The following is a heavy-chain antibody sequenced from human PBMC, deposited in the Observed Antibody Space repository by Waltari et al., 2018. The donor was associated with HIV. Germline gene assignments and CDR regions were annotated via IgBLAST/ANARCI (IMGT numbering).Heavy chain of an antibody. Sequence: QVQLVQSGAEVKKPGASVKVSCKASGYTFTSYDINWVGQGTEQGLEWMRWMNPNSGNTGYAQKFQGRVTMTRNTSISTAYMELSSLRSEDTAVYYCARGHGDSSGYDYWGQGTLVTVSS. CDR1: GYTFTSYD. CDR2: MNPNSGNT. D-gene: IGHD6-19*01. J-gene: IGHJ4*02. CDR3: ARGHGDSSGYDY. V-gene: IGHV1-8*01.